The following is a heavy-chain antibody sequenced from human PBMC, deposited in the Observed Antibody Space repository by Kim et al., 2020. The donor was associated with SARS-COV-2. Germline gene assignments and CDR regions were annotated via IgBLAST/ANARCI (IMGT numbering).Heavy chain of an antibody. Sequence: GGSLRLSCAASGFTFSSYGMHWVRQAPGKGLEWVAVIWYDGSNKYYADSVKGRFTISRDNSKNTLYLQMNSLRAEDTAVYYCAREGLALTGAPCDLWGRGTLVTVSS. J-gene: IGHJ2*01. D-gene: IGHD3-3*02. CDR3: AREGLALTGAPCDL. CDR2: IWYDGSNK. V-gene: IGHV3-33*01. CDR1: GFTFSSYG.